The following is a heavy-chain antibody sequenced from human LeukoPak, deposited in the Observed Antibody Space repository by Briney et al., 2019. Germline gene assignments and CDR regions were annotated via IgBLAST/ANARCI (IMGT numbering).Heavy chain of an antibody. CDR1: GYSFTSYW. CDR3: ARIPPDAYGSASTRDYFDY. J-gene: IGHJ4*02. CDR2: IYPGDSDT. Sequence: GESLKISCKGSGYSFTSYWIGWVRQMPGKGLEWMGSIYPGDSDTRYSPSFQGQVTISADKPISTAYLQWSSLKPSDTAMYYCARIPPDAYGSASTRDYFDYWGQGTLVTVSS. V-gene: IGHV5-51*01. D-gene: IGHD3-10*01.